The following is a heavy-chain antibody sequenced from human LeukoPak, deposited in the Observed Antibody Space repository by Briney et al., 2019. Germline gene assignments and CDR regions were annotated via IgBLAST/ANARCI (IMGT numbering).Heavy chain of an antibody. CDR3: AKEGKTRNWNYYQAKAVY. CDR1: GFTFSSYA. D-gene: IGHD1-7*01. J-gene: IGHJ4*02. Sequence: GGSLRLSCAASGFTFSSYAMSWVRQAPGKGLEWVSAISGSGGSTYYADSVKGRFTISRDNSKNTLYLQMNSLRAEDTAVYYCAKEGKTRNWNYYQAKAVYWGQGTLVSVSS. CDR2: ISGSGGST. V-gene: IGHV3-23*01.